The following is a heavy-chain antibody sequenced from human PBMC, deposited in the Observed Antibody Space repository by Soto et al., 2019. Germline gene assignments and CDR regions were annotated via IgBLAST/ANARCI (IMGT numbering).Heavy chain of an antibody. Sequence: EVQLLESGGGLVQPGGSLRLSCAASGFTFSSYSMAWVRQAPGRGPEWVSGIIQDGTTYYADSVKGWFTSSRDNSRNSMYLQMITLRGEDTAVYYCAKDLRPDGVWDFDCWGQGTLVTVSS. D-gene: IGHD4-17*01. CDR2: IIQDGTT. CDR1: GFTFSSYS. J-gene: IGHJ4*02. CDR3: AKDLRPDGVWDFDC. V-gene: IGHV3-23*01.